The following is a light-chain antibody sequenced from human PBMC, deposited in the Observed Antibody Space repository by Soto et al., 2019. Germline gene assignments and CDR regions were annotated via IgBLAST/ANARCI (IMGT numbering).Light chain of an antibody. CDR3: QQSYSIPHT. J-gene: IGKJ5*01. V-gene: IGKV1-39*01. CDR1: QTISGY. CDR2: AAS. Sequence: DIQMTQSPSSLSASVGDRVTITCRASQTISGYLNWYQHKPGKAPNLLIYAASSLQSGVPSRFSGSGSGTDFTLTISTLQPEDFATYYCQQSYSIPHTFGQGTRREIK.